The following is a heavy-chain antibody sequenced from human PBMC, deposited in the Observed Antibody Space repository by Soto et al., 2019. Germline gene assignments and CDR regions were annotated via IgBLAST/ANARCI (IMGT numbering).Heavy chain of an antibody. Sequence: GGSLRLSCAASGFTFDDYAMHWVRQAPGKGLEWVSGISWNSGSIGYADSVKGRFTISRDNAKNSLYLQMNSLRAEDTALYYCAKDIMVRGVKYYYMDVWGKGTTVTVSS. D-gene: IGHD3-10*01. CDR1: GFTFDDYA. J-gene: IGHJ6*03. CDR3: AKDIMVRGVKYYYMDV. V-gene: IGHV3-9*01. CDR2: ISWNSGSI.